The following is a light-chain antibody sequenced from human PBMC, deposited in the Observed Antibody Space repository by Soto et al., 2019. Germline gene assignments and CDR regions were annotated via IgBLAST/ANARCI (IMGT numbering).Light chain of an antibody. CDR3: HQRQSWPRT. CDR1: QSVSSN. J-gene: IGKJ1*01. CDR2: GPS. Sequence: EIEMTQSPATLSVSPGETATLSCRASQSVSSNLAWYQQKPGQAPRLLIYGPSSRATGIPDRFSGSGSGTEFTLTISDVQPEDFALYYCHQRQSWPRTFGQGTKVDIK. V-gene: IGKV3D-15*01.